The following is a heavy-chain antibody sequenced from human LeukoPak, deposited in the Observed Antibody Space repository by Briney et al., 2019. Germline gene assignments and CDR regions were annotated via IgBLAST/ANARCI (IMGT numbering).Heavy chain of an antibody. V-gene: IGHV5-51*01. J-gene: IGHJ6*04. CDR2: IYPGDSDT. D-gene: IGHD2-2*01. CDR1: GYSFTSYW. CDR3: ARLPAARPYYYYGMDV. Sequence: GEPLKISFKGSGYSFTSYWIGWVRQMPGKGLEWMGIIYPGDSDTRYSPSFQGQVTISADKSISTAYLQWSSLKASDTAMYYCARLPAARPYYYYGMDVWGKGTTVTVSS.